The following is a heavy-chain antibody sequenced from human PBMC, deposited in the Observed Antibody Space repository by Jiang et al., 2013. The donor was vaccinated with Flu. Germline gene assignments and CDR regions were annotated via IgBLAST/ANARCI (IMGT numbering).Heavy chain of an antibody. J-gene: IGHJ4*02. V-gene: IGHV4-4*07. CDR3: ARATLLEVNTFDY. D-gene: IGHD3-3*01. Sequence: LLKPSETLFLTCTVSGGSISGYTWSWVRQPAGKGLEWIGRIYFSGSANYNAALGSRVSMSMYASENQFSLRLSSVTAADTAVYYCARATLLEVNTFDYWGQGTLVTVSS. CDR1: GGSISGYT. CDR2: IYFSGSA.